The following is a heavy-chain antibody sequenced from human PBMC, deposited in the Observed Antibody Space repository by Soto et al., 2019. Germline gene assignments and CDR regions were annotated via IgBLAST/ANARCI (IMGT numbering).Heavy chain of an antibody. J-gene: IGHJ4*02. CDR2: MNPNSGNT. CDR3: ARGLTVSGSYSGY. V-gene: IGHV1-8*01. Sequence: ASVKVSCKASGCTFTSYDINWVRQATGQGLEWMGWMNPNSGNTGYAQKFQGRVTMTRNTSISTAYMELSSLRSEDTAVYYCARGLTVSGSYSGYWGQGTLVTVSS. D-gene: IGHD1-26*01. CDR1: GCTFTSYD.